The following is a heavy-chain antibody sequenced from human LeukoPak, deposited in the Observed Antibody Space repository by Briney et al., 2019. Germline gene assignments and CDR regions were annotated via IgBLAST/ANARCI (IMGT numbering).Heavy chain of an antibody. CDR2: IIPIFGTA. CDR1: GGTFSSYA. J-gene: IGHJ4*02. V-gene: IGHV1-69*05. CDR3: AREMGSSRKVYYFDY. Sequence: GASVKVSCKASGGTFSSYAISWVRQAPGQGLEWMGRIIPIFGTANYAQKFQGRVTITTDESTSTAYMELSSLRSEDTAVYYCAREMGSSRKVYYFDYWAREPWSPSPQ. D-gene: IGHD1-26*01.